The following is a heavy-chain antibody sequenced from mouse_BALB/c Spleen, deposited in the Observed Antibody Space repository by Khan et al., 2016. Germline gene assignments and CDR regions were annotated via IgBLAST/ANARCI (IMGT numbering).Heavy chain of an antibody. CDR3: ARCEYDYAWFAY. J-gene: IGHJ3*01. V-gene: IGHV9-3*02. CDR1: GYSFTNYG. CDR2: IDTNTGEP. Sequence: QIQLEQSGPELKKLGEKVKISCKASGYSFTNYGMNWVKQASGKGLKWMGWIDTNTGEPTYAEDCKGRFAYSLETPAIHAYWQINNLNNEHKATYFCARCEYDYAWFAYWGQGSLVTVSA. D-gene: IGHD2-4*01.